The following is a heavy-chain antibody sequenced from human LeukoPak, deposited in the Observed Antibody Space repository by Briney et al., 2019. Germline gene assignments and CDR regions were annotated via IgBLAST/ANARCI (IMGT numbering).Heavy chain of an antibody. Sequence: GGSLRLSCEASGFTFINYAMSWVRQAPGSGLEWVSLIRDSGETFYADSVKGRFTISRDNSKNTVYLQMNRLRVEDTAVYFCARDRAVTQVWVEFDSWGQGTLVTVSS. J-gene: IGHJ5*01. CDR3: ARDRAVTQVWVEFDS. CDR2: IRDSGET. D-gene: IGHD3-16*01. CDR1: GFTFINYA. V-gene: IGHV3-23*01.